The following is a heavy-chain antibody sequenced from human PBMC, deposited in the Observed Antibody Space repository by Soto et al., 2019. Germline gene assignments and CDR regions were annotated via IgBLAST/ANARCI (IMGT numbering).Heavy chain of an antibody. CDR1: GYTFTSYG. CDR2: ISAYNGNT. CDR3: ARDLVGVVGATTIDY. J-gene: IGHJ4*02. Sequence: VASVKVSCKASGYTFTSYGISWVRQAPGQGLEWMGWISAYNGNTNYAQKLQGRVTMTTDTSTSTAYMELRSLRSDDTAVYYCARDLVGVVGATTIDYWGQGTLVTVSS. D-gene: IGHD1-26*01. V-gene: IGHV1-18*01.